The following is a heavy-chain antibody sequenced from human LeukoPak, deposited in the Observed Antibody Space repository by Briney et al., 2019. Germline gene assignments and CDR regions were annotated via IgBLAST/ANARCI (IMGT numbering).Heavy chain of an antibody. CDR2: ISGIGDRT. D-gene: IGHD6-19*01. Sequence: GGSLRLSCAASGFTFSTYAMSWVRQAPGKGLEWVSAISGIGDRTYYADSVKGRFTISRDNSKNTLYLQMNSRRAEDTAVYYCAKKNSCVSPRQYYFDYWGQGTLVTVSS. V-gene: IGHV3-23*01. CDR1: GFTFSTYA. CDR3: AKKNSCVSPRQYYFDY. J-gene: IGHJ4*02.